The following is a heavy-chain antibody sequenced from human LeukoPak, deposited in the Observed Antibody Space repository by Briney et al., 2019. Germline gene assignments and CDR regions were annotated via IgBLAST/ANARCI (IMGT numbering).Heavy chain of an antibody. V-gene: IGHV1-18*01. CDR2: IRGDNGAT. J-gene: IGHJ3*02. CDR3: TRDQATFDI. Sequence: ASVKVSCKASGGTFSSYAISWVRQAPGQGLEWMGWIRGDNGATFYAHELRGRLTMTTDTSTSTVYMELRSLKSDDTAIYYCTRDQATFDIWGQGTMVTVTS. CDR1: GGTFSSYA.